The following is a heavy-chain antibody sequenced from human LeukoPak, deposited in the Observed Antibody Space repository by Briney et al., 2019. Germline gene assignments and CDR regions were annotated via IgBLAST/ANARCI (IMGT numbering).Heavy chain of an antibody. Sequence: GASLRLSCAASGFTFSSYAMSWVRQAPGKGLEWVSAISGSGGSTYYADSEKGRFTISRDNSKNTLYLQMNSLRAEDTAVYYCAGTYYYDSSGYPYYFDYWGQGTLVTVSS. CDR2: ISGSGGST. V-gene: IGHV3-23*01. CDR1: GFTFSSYA. CDR3: AGTYYYDSSGYPYYFDY. J-gene: IGHJ4*02. D-gene: IGHD3-22*01.